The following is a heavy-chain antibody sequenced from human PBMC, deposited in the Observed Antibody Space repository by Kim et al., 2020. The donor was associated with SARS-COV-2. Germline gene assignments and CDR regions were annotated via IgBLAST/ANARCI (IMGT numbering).Heavy chain of an antibody. CDR3: ARGWSATGIDP. J-gene: IGHJ5*02. CDR2: T. D-gene: IGHD2-15*01. Sequence: TQYSKRFQGRVTITRDTSASTTYMELSSLRSEDTGIYYCARGWSATGIDPWGQGTLVTVSS. V-gene: IGHV1-3*01.